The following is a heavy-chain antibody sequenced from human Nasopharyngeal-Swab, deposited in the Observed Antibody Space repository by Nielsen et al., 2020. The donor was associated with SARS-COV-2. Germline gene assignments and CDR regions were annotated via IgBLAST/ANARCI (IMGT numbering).Heavy chain of an antibody. CDR3: KKAKEAAGKEEEERSGYYNFDY. Sequence: WIRQPPGKGLEWVGRIKSKTDGGTTDYAAPVKGRFTISRDDSKNTLYLQMNSLKTEDTAGEEGKKAKEAAGKEEEERSGYYNFDYWGQGTLVTVSS. CDR2: IKSKTDGGTT. D-gene: IGHD3-3*01. V-gene: IGHV3-15*07. J-gene: IGHJ4*02.